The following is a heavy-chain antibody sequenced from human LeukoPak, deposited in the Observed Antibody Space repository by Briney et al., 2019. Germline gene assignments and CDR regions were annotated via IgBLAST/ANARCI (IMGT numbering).Heavy chain of an antibody. D-gene: IGHD5-24*01. CDR1: GYTFTSYG. V-gene: IGHV1-2*02. J-gene: IGHJ5*02. CDR3: ARIRRRDGYNSWFDP. Sequence: ASVKVSCKASGYTFTSYGISWVRQAPGQGLEWMGWINPNSGGTNYAQKLQGRVTMTRDTSISTAYMELSRLRSDDTAVYYCARIRRRDGYNSWFDPWGQGTLVTVSS. CDR2: INPNSGGT.